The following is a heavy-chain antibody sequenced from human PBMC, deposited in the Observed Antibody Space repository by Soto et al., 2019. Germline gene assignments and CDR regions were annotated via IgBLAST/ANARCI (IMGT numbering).Heavy chain of an antibody. CDR1: GFTFGSYG. CDR3: AKDHSSGYPNLFDY. CDR2: ISGSGGST. D-gene: IGHD3-22*01. V-gene: IGHV3-23*01. J-gene: IGHJ4*02. Sequence: PGGSLRLSCAASGFTFGSYGMSWVRQAPGKGLEWVSAISGSGGSTYYADSVKGRFTISRDNSKNTLYLQMNSLRAEDTAVYYCAKDHSSGYPNLFDYWGQGTLVTVSS.